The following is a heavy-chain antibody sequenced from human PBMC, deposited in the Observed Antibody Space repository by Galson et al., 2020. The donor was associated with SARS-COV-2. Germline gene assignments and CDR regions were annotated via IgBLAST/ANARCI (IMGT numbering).Heavy chain of an antibody. CDR3: AKEVEWLKYYFDY. Sequence: GESLKISCAASGFTFSSYAMHWVRQAPGKGLEWVATISYDGRDQYYVGSVKGRFTISRDNSKNTVYLQMSSLTPEDTAMYYCAKEVEWLKYYFDYWGQGTLVTVSS. J-gene: IGHJ4*02. D-gene: IGHD6-19*01. CDR2: ISYDGRDQ. CDR1: GFTFSSYA. V-gene: IGHV3-30*04.